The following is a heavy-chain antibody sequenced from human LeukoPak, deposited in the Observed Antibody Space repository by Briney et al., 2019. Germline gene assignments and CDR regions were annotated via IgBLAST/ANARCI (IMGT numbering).Heavy chain of an antibody. CDR3: ARIPYSSSLTDAFDI. Sequence: PGGSLRLSCAASGFTFSTYAMSWVRQTPGKGLEWVSSISSSDGPDGSTYYADSVKGRFTISRDNSKNSLFLQMNSLRGEDTAVYYCARIPYSSSLTDAFDIWGQGTMVTVYS. J-gene: IGHJ3*02. CDR1: GFTFSTYA. D-gene: IGHD6-6*01. CDR2: ISSSDGPDGST. V-gene: IGHV3-23*01.